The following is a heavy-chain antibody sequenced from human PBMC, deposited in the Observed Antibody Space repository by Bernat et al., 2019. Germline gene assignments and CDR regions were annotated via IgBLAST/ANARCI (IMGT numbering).Heavy chain of an antibody. CDR3: ARGRGGRERYGMDV. D-gene: IGHD2-15*01. J-gene: IGHJ6*02. CDR2: INPSGGST. Sequence: QVQLVQSGAEVKKPGASVKVSCKASGYTFTSYSMHWVRQAPGQGPEWMGIINPSGGSTSYAQKFKGRVTMTRDTSTSTVYMELGSLRSEDTAVYYCARGRGGRERYGMDVWGQGTTVTVSS. V-gene: IGHV1-46*01. CDR1: GYTFTSYS.